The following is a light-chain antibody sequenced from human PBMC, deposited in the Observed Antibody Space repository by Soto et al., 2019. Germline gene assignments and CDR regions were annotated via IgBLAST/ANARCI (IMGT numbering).Light chain of an antibody. CDR1: SGHSSYA. Sequence: QPVLTQSPSASASLGASVKLTCTLSSGHSSYAIAWNQQQPEKGPRFLMKLNSDGSHSKGDGISDRFSGSSSGAERYLTISSLQSEDEADYYCQTWGADSVIFGGGTKLTVL. J-gene: IGLJ2*01. CDR2: LNSDGSH. V-gene: IGLV4-69*01. CDR3: QTWGADSVI.